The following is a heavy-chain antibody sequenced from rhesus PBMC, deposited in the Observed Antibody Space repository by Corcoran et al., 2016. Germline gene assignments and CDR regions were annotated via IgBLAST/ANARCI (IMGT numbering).Heavy chain of an antibody. J-gene: IGHJ3*01. D-gene: IGHD3-9*01. Sequence: EVQLVESGGGLVQPGGSLRLSCAASGFTFSSYGMHWVRQAPGKGLEGVAVISYDGSKKYYADSVKDRFTISRDNAKNMLFLQINNLKLEDTAVYYCARDLEDDYGYYYTGGGAFDFWGQGLRVTVSS. CDR2: ISYDGSKK. CDR1: GFTFSSYG. CDR3: ARDLEDDYGYYYTGGGAFDF. V-gene: IGHV3-54*02.